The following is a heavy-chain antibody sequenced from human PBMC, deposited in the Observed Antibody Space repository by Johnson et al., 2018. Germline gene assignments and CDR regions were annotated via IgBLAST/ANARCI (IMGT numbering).Heavy chain of an antibody. CDR2: ISISSGTI. CDR3: ARDWITIFGVVPEEGGYYYGMDV. CDR1: GFTFSSYS. D-gene: IGHD3-3*01. J-gene: IGHJ6*02. Sequence: EVQLLESGGGLVQPGGSLRLSCAASGFTFSSYSMNWVRQAPGKGLEWVSYISISSGTIYYEDSVKGRFTISRDNAKNSLYLQMNSLRDEDTAVYYCARDWITIFGVVPEEGGYYYGMDVWGQGTTVTVSS. V-gene: IGHV3-48*02.